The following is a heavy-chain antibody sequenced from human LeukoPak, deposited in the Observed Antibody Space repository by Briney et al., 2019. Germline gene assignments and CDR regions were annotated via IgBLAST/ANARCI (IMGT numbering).Heavy chain of an antibody. J-gene: IGHJ6*03. CDR3: ARVPVDFWSGSDDYFYYMDV. V-gene: IGHV3-48*04. D-gene: IGHD3-3*01. CDR2: FTFSSDTI. CDR1: GFTFSRFS. Sequence: GGSLRLSCAGPGFTFSRFSMNTVRQAPGKGLERISYFTFSSDTIYYTDSVKGRFTTSRDNAKNSLYLQMSSLRAEDTAVYYCARVPVDFWSGSDDYFYYMDVWGKGTTVTVSS.